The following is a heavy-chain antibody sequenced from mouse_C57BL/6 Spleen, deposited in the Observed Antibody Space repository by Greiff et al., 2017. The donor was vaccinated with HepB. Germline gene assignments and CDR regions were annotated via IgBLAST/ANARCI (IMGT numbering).Heavy chain of an antibody. V-gene: IGHV3-6*01. D-gene: IGHD1-1*01. CDR1: GYSITSGYY. J-gene: IGHJ3*01. Sequence: EVQLQESGPGLVKPSQSLSLTCSVTGYSITSGYYWNWIRQFPGNKLEWMGYISYDGSNNYNPSLKNRISITRDTSKNQFFLKLNSVTTEDTATYYCARGDYGSRSPFAYWGQGTLVTVSA. CDR3: ARGDYGSRSPFAY. CDR2: ISYDGSN.